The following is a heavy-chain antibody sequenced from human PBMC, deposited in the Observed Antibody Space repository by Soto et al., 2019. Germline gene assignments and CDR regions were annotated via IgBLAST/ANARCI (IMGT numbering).Heavy chain of an antibody. CDR3: AKSMQQLEAAFDI. V-gene: IGHV3-23*01. J-gene: IGHJ3*02. D-gene: IGHD6-13*01. Sequence: GGSLRLSCAASGFTFSSYAMSWVRQAPGKGLEWVSAISGSGGSTYYADSVKGRFTISRDNSKNTLYLQMNSLRAEDTAIYYCAKSMQQLEAAFDIWGQGTMVTVSS. CDR2: ISGSGGST. CDR1: GFTFSSYA.